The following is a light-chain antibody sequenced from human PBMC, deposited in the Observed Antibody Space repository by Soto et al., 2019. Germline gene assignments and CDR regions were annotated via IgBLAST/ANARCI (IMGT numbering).Light chain of an antibody. J-gene: IGKJ2*01. Sequence: EIVLTQSPATLSLSPGERATLSCRASESVRRYLAWYQQKPGQAPRLLIYDASNRVTGIPARFTSSGSGTEFTLTISSLEPEDFAVYYCQQRSSFGQGPKMEI. V-gene: IGKV3-11*01. CDR1: ESVRRY. CDR2: DAS. CDR3: QQRSS.